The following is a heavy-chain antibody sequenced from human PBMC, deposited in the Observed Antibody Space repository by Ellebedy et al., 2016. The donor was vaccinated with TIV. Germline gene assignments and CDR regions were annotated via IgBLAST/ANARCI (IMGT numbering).Heavy chain of an antibody. CDR3: ARWANVKSWYHLDY. CDR2: IKQDGLVQ. D-gene: IGHD1-14*01. CDR1: GFTLSTHW. J-gene: IGHJ4*02. Sequence: GESLKISCAASGFTLSTHWMSWVRQAPGKGLEWVASIKQDGLVQSYVNSVRGRFTISRDNSKTSTYLQMNSLRAEDTAVYYCARWANVKSWYHLDYWGQGTLVTVSS. V-gene: IGHV3-7*01.